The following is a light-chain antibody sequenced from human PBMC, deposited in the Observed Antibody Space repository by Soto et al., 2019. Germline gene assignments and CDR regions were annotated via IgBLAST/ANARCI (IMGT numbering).Light chain of an antibody. Sequence: DIQMTQSPSSLSASVGDRVTITCQASQDISNYLNWYQQKPGKAPNLLIYDAFNLETGFPSRFSGGRSRTDFTFTISSLQPEDIATYYCLQYRNFPLTFGGGTKVEIK. CDR3: LQYRNFPLT. J-gene: IGKJ4*01. CDR2: DAF. CDR1: QDISNY. V-gene: IGKV1-33*01.